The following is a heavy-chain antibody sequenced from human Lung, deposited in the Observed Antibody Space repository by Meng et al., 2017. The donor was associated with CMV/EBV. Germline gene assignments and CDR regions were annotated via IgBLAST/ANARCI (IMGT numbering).Heavy chain of an antibody. Sequence: GGSXRLXCVASGFXFSDYYMSWIRQSPEKGLEWVSYISSGGYPIFYADSVEGRFTISRDNAKNSLYLQMDSLRGEDSAVYYCARDTGYRDGDVSSYYLGLDVWXQGTXVTVSS. CDR3: ARDTGYRDGDVSSYYLGLDV. CDR1: GFXFSDYY. CDR2: ISSGGYPI. J-gene: IGHJ6*02. V-gene: IGHV3-11*01. D-gene: IGHD5-18*01.